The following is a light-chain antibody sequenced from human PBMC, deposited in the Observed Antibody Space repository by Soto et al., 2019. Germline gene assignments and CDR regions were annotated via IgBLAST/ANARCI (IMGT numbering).Light chain of an antibody. Sequence: LTQPASVSGSPGQSITISCTGTSSDVGSYNLVSWYQHHPGKAPKLMIYEGSKRPSGVSNRFSGSKSGNTASLTISGLQAEDEADYYCCSYAGSSTYVFGGGTKLTVL. V-gene: IGLV2-23*01. J-gene: IGLJ2*01. CDR1: SSDVGSYNL. CDR2: EGS. CDR3: CSYAGSSTYV.